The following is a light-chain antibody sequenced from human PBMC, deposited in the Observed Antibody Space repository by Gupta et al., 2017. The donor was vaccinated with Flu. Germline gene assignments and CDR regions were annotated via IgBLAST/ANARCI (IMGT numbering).Light chain of an antibody. Sequence: SLSVSPGEGATLSCRASQSVSSNLAWYQQKPGQAPRLLSYGVATRATGIPARFSGIGSGTEFTLTISSLQSEDVAVYYCQQYNNWPPRHTFGQGTRLEI. J-gene: IGKJ2*01. CDR3: QQYNNWPPRHT. V-gene: IGKV3-15*01. CDR1: QSVSSN. CDR2: GVA.